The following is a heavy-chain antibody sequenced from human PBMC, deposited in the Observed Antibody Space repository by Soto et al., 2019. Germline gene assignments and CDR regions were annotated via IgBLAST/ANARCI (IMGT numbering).Heavy chain of an antibody. D-gene: IGHD3-22*01. CDR1: GYTLTELS. Sequence: GASVKVSCKVSGYTLTELSMHWVRQAPGKGLEWMGGFDPEDGETIYAQKFQGRVTMTEDTSTDTAYMELSSLRSEDTAVYYCATLTMIVVAYIDWGQGTLVTVSS. V-gene: IGHV1-24*01. CDR2: FDPEDGET. J-gene: IGHJ4*02. CDR3: ATLTMIVVAYID.